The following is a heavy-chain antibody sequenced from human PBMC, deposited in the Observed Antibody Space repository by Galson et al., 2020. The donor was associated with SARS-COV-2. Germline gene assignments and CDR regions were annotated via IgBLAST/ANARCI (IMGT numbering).Heavy chain of an antibody. V-gene: IGHV3-15*01. Sequence: GESLKISCAAPGFTFNNAWMSWVRQAPGKGLEWVGRIKSTSDGQTTDYAAPVKGRFTISRDDSKNTLYLQMNSLNTEDTAVYYCTTDQRDLIWDYYYYMDVGGKGTTVTITS. CDR3: TTDQRDLIWDYYYYMDV. CDR2: IKSTSDGQTT. D-gene: IGHD3-10*01. J-gene: IGHJ6*03. CDR1: GFTFNNAW.